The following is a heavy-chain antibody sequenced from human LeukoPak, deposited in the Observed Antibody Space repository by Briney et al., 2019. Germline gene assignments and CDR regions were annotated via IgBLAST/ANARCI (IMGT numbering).Heavy chain of an antibody. D-gene: IGHD6-19*01. Sequence: SVKVSCKASGGTFSSYAISWVRQAPGQGLEWMGGIIPIFGTANYAQKFQGRVTITADESTSTAYMKLSSLRSEDTAVYYCARDCIAVAGTPYFDYWGQGTLVTVSS. J-gene: IGHJ4*02. V-gene: IGHV1-69*01. CDR1: GGTFSSYA. CDR3: ARDCIAVAGTPYFDY. CDR2: IIPIFGTA.